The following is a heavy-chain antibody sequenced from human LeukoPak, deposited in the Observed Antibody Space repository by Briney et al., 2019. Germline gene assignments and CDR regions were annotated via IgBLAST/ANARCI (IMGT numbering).Heavy chain of an antibody. Sequence: SETLSLTCTVSGGSIISDNHSWRWLRQHPGKDLEWLGYIHHSGRAFYSPSLESRLTISLDTSKNQFSLKLNSVIGADTAVYYCAREVNRPTDADAFDVWGQGTMVTVSS. D-gene: IGHD1-26*01. CDR3: AREVNRPTDADAFDV. CDR2: IHHSGRA. CDR1: GGSIISDNHS. J-gene: IGHJ3*01. V-gene: IGHV4-31*03.